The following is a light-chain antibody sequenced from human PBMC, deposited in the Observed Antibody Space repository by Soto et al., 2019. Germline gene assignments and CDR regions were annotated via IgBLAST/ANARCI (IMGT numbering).Light chain of an antibody. CDR2: GAS. V-gene: IGKV3-20*01. CDR3: QQYGSSPRT. Sequence: EIVLTQSPGTLSLSPGERATLSCRASQSVSYYLAWYQQKPGQAPRLLIYGASSRATGIPDRFSGSGSGTDFTLTISRLDPEDFAVYFCQQYGSSPRTFGQGTKVEIK. CDR1: QSVSYY. J-gene: IGKJ1*01.